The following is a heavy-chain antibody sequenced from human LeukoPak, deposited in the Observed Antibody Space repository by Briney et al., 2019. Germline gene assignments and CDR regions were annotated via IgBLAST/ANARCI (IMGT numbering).Heavy chain of an antibody. J-gene: IGHJ4*02. CDR1: GFTFSSYA. D-gene: IGHD6-19*01. Sequence: GGSLRLSCAASGFTFSSYAMHWVRQAPGKGLEWVAVILYDGSNKYYADSVKGRFTISRDNSKNTLYLQMNSLRAEDTAVYYCARGPPIAVAGPGYYWGQGTLVTVSS. CDR2: ILYDGSNK. V-gene: IGHV3-30*04. CDR3: ARGPPIAVAGPGYY.